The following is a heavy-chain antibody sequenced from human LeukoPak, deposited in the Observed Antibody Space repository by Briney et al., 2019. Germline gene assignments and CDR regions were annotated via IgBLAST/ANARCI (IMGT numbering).Heavy chain of an antibody. J-gene: IGHJ4*02. D-gene: IGHD3-22*01. Sequence: PGGSLRLSCAASGFTFSSYAMHWVRQASGKGLEWVGRIRGKASSYSTAYAASVKGRFTISRDDSKNTAYLQMNSLKTEDTAVYFCRGACYDGSGPEYYFDYWGQGTLVTVSS. CDR1: GFTFSSYA. CDR3: RGACYDGSGPEYYFDY. V-gene: IGHV3-73*01. CDR2: IRGKASSYST.